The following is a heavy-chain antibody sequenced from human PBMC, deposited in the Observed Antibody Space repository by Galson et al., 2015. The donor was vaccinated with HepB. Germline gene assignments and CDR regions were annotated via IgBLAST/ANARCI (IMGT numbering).Heavy chain of an antibody. J-gene: IGHJ4*02. CDR1: GGSISSGDYY. Sequence: LSLTCTVSGGSISSGDYYWSWIRQPPGKGLEWIGYIYYSGSTYYNPSLKSRVTISVDTSKNQFSLKLSSVTAADTAVYYCARGPSYYYDSSGYLGSWGQGTLVTVSS. CDR2: IYYSGST. D-gene: IGHD3-22*01. CDR3: ARGPSYYYDSSGYLGS. V-gene: IGHV4-30-4*01.